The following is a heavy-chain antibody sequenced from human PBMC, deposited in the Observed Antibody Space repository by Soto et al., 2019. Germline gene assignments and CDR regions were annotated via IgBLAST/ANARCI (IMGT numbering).Heavy chain of an antibody. Sequence: QVQLVQSGAEVKKPGSSVKVSCKASGGTFSSYAISWVRQAPGQGLEWMGGIIPTFGTANYAQKFQGRVTXTXXXSXXTAYMELSSLRSEDTAVYYCAAPYGSGSYYNGFDYWGQGTLVTVSS. CDR3: AAPYGSGSYYNGFDY. J-gene: IGHJ4*02. D-gene: IGHD3-10*01. V-gene: IGHV1-69*05. CDR2: IIPTFGTA. CDR1: GGTFSSYA.